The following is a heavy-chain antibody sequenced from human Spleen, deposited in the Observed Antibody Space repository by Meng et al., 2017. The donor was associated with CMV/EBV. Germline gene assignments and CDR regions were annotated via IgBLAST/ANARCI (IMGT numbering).Heavy chain of an antibody. V-gene: IGHV4-59*11. Sequence: LTCNVSGGAISSHYWSWIRQPPGKGLEWIGYIYYSGTTNYNPSLKSRVTISVDTSKNQFSLKLSSVTAADTAVYYCAIFGLYNWVDPWGQGTLVTVSS. CDR3: AIFGLYNWVDP. CDR2: IYYSGTT. CDR1: GGAISSHY. D-gene: IGHD3-16*01. J-gene: IGHJ5*02.